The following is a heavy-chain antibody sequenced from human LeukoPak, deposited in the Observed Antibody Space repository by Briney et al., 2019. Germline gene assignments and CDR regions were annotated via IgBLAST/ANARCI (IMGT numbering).Heavy chain of an antibody. CDR2: ISAYSGNT. CDR3: AKDSLGYCSGGSCYGRYYFDY. V-gene: IGHV1-18*01. CDR1: GYTFTSYG. Sequence: EASVKVSCKASGYTFTSYGISWVRQAPGQGLEWMGWISAYSGNTNYAQKLQGRVTMTTDTSTSTAYMELRSLRSDDTAVYYCAKDSLGYCSGGSCYGRYYFDYWGQGTLVTVSS. D-gene: IGHD2-15*01. J-gene: IGHJ4*02.